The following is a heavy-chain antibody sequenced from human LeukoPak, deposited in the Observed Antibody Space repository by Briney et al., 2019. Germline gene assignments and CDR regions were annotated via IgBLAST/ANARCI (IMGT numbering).Heavy chain of an antibody. CDR2: ISTTGGTT. J-gene: IGHJ3*02. D-gene: IGHD4-17*01. V-gene: IGHV3-21*01. Sequence: GGSLRLSCAASGLTFSSYGMSWVRQAPGRGLEWVSAISTTGGTTYYADSVKGRFTISRDNAKNSLYLQMNSLRAEDTAVYYCARDSRPNDYGDYVYAFDIWGQGTMVTVSS. CDR3: ARDSRPNDYGDYVYAFDI. CDR1: GLTFSSYG.